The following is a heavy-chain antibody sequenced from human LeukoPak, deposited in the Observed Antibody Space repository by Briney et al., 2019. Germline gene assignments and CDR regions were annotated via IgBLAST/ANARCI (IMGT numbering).Heavy chain of an antibody. CDR3: ARATSLWYPFDD. J-gene: IGHJ4*02. CDR2: ISSSSSYI. CDR1: GFTFSSYS. Sequence: PGGSLRLSCAASGFTFSSYSMNWVRQAPGKGLEWVSSISSSSSYIYYADSVKGRFTISRDNAKNSLYLQMNSLRAEDTAVYYCARATSLWYPFDDWGQGTLVTVSS. V-gene: IGHV3-21*01. D-gene: IGHD5-18*01.